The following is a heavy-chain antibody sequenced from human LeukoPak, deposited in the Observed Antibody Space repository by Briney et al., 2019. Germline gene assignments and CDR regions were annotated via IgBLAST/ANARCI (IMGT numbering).Heavy chain of an antibody. CDR2: IYSGGST. CDR1: GFTVSSNY. CDR3: ASENPYYYGSGSLIDAFDN. D-gene: IGHD3-10*01. Sequence: PGGSLRLSCAASGFTVSSNYMSWVRQAPGKGLEWVSVIYSGGSTYYADSVKGRFTISRDNSKNTLYLQMNSLRAEDTAVYYCASENPYYYGSGSLIDAFDNWGQGTMVTVSS. V-gene: IGHV3-53*01. J-gene: IGHJ3*02.